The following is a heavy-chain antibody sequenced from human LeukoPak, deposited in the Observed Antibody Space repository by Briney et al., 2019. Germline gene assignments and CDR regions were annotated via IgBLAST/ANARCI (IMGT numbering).Heavy chain of an antibody. CDR1: GGSFSGYY. Sequence: SETLSLTCAVYGGSFSGYYWSWIRQPPGKGLEWIGEINHSGSTNYNPSLKSRVTISVDTSKNQFSLKLSSVTAADTAVYYCASSIGYCSGGSCYGSPPYYFDYWGQGTLVTVSS. CDR3: ASSIGYCSGGSCYGSPPYYFDY. V-gene: IGHV4-34*01. J-gene: IGHJ4*02. D-gene: IGHD2-15*01. CDR2: INHSGST.